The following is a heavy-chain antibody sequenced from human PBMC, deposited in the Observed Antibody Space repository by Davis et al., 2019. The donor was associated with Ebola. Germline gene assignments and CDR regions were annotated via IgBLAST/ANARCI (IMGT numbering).Heavy chain of an antibody. D-gene: IGHD1-14*01. V-gene: IGHV3-30-3*01. Sequence: GESLKISCVASGFNFSSSVMQWVRQAPDKGLQWVAIISSDGDKKFCADSVQGRFTISRDNSRNTLYLFMDSLRPEDTAVYYCASRKDEFDFWGQGTLVTVSS. CDR1: GFNFSSSV. CDR2: ISSDGDKK. J-gene: IGHJ4*02. CDR3: ASRKDEFDF.